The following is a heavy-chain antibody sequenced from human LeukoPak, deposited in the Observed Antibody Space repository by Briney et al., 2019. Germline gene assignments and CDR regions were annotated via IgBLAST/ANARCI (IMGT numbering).Heavy chain of an antibody. V-gene: IGHV4-59*01. CDR3: ARGTNDAFDI. D-gene: IGHD2-2*01. Sequence: SETLSLTCTVSGGSISSYYWSWIRRPPGKGLEWIGYIYYSGSTNYNPSLKSRVTISVDTSKNQFSLKLSSVTAADTAVYYCARGTNDAFDIWGQGTMVTVSS. CDR2: IYYSGST. J-gene: IGHJ3*02. CDR1: GGSISSYY.